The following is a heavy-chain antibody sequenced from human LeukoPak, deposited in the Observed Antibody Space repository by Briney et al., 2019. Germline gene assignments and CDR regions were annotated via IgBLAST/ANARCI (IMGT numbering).Heavy chain of an antibody. D-gene: IGHD2-2*02. CDR2: IKSKTDGGTT. CDR3: TVEGLPAAILFHS. V-gene: IGHV3-15*01. Sequence: GGSLRLSCAASGFTFSNAWMSWVRQAPGKGLEWVGRIKSKTDGGTTDYTAPVKGRFTISRDDSKNTLYLQMNSLKIEDTAVYHCTVEGLPAAILFHSWGQGTLVTVSS. CDR1: GFTFSNAW. J-gene: IGHJ4*02.